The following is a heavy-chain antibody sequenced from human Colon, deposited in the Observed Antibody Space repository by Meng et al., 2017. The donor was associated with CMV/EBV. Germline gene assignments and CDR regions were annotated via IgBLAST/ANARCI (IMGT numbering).Heavy chain of an antibody. CDR2: IYSGGTT. D-gene: IGHD3-10*01. V-gene: IGHV3-53*01. CDR3: ARLPGSGKDY. J-gene: IGHJ4*02. Sequence: GGSLRLSCAASDFSVSSNYMSWVRQAPGKGLEWVSVIYSGGTTHYADSVKGRFTISRDNSKNTLYLQMNSLRAEDTAVYYCARLPGSGKDYWGQGTLGTVSS. CDR1: DFSVSSNY.